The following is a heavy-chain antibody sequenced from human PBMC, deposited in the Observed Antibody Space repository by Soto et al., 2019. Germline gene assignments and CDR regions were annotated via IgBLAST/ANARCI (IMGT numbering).Heavy chain of an antibody. D-gene: IGHD6-25*01. CDR2: IYHSGST. V-gene: IGHV4-31*03. CDR3: AREAAGILNWFDP. J-gene: IGHJ5*02. Sequence: QVQLQESGPGLVKPSQTLSLTCTVSGGSISSGGYSWSWIRQHPGKGLEWIGYIYHSGSTYYNPSLKSRVTISVDTSKNQFSLKVSSVTAADTAVYYCAREAAGILNWFDPWGQGTLVTVSS. CDR1: GGSISSGGYS.